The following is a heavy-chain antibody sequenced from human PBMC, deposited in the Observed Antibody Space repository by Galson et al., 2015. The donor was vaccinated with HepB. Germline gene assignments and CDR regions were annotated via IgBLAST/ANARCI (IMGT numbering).Heavy chain of an antibody. CDR3: STEAATFLPTGRATTWFDP. CDR1: GFNIDTYT. V-gene: IGHV3-21*06. Sequence: SLRPACAASGFNIDTYTLNWVRQAPGQGLEWVSSISSTGAHQYYADSVKGRFTISRDNANNFGYLQMSGLRADDTARYYCSTEAATFLPTGRATTWFDPWGQGTLVTVSS. CDR2: ISSTGAHQ. D-gene: IGHD1-1*01. J-gene: IGHJ5*02.